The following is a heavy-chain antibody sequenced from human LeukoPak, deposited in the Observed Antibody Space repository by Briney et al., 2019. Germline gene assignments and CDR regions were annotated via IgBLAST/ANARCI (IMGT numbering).Heavy chain of an antibody. J-gene: IGHJ6*02. CDR1: GFTVSSNY. V-gene: IGHV3-53*01. D-gene: IGHD1-26*01. CDR2: IYSGGST. CDR3: ARDRGNVGATAPYYYYGMDV. Sequence: QPGGSLRLSCAASGFTVSSNYMSWVRQAPGKGLEWASVIYSGGSTYYADSVKGRFTISRDNSKNTLYLQMNSLRAEDTAVYYCARDRGNVGATAPYYYYGMDVWGQGTTVTVSS.